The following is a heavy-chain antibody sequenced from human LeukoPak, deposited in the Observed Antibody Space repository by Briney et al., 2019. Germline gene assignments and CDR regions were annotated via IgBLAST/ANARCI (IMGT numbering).Heavy chain of an antibody. CDR1: GFTFSSYG. V-gene: IGHV3-30*18. J-gene: IGHJ6*02. CDR3: AKDSGV. Sequence: GRSLRLSCAASGFTFSSYGMHWVRQAPGKGLEWVAVISYDGSNKYYADSVKGRFTISRDNSKNTLYLQMNSLRAEDTAVYYCAKDSGVWGQGTTVTVSS. CDR2: ISYDGSNK. D-gene: IGHD1-26*01.